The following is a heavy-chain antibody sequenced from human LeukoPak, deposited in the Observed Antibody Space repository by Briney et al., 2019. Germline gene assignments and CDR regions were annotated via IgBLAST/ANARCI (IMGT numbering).Heavy chain of an antibody. V-gene: IGHV4-39*01. Sequence: PSETLSLTCTVSGGSISSYYWGWIRQPPGKGLEWIGSIFYSGNTYYNPSLKSRVTISVDTSKNQFSQRLSSVTAADTAVYYCARGLPAYYFNYWGQGILVTVSS. D-gene: IGHD4-11*01. CDR1: GGSISSYY. CDR2: IFYSGNT. J-gene: IGHJ4*02. CDR3: ARGLPAYYFNY.